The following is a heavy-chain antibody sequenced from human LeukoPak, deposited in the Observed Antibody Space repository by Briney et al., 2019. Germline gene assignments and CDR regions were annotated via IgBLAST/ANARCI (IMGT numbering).Heavy chain of an antibody. CDR1: GYTLTGYY. J-gene: IGHJ2*01. Sequence: ASVKVSCKASGYTLTGYYMHWVRRAPGQGLEWMGWINPNSGDTHYAQNFQGRVTLTRDTSTSTAYMELSGLRSDDTAVYYCARDSGFYGSGTYSLGYWYIHLWGRGTLVTVSS. CDR3: ARDSGFYGSGTYSLGYWYIHL. CDR2: INPNSGDT. D-gene: IGHD3-10*01. V-gene: IGHV1-2*02.